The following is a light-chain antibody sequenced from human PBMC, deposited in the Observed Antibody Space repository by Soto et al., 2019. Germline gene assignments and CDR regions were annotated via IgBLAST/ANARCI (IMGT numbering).Light chain of an antibody. CDR3: QQSYSTPRN. Sequence: DIQMTQSPSSLSASVGDRVNITCRASQRISSYLNWYRQKPGKAPKLLIYADSGLQTGVPPRFSGSGSGADFTIYISSLQPEDFATFYCQQSYSTPRNFGQGTKVDI. V-gene: IGKV1-39*01. CDR1: QRISSY. J-gene: IGKJ1*01. CDR2: ADS.